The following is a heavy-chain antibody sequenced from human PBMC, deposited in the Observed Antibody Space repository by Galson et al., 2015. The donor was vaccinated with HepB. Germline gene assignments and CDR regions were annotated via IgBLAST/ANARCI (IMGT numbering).Heavy chain of an antibody. D-gene: IGHD2-21*01. Sequence: SVKVSCKASGYTFTGYYMHWVRQAPGQGLEWMGWINPNSGGTNYAQKFQGRVTMTRDTSISTAYMELSRLRSDDTAVYYCARGPIVVVIASTIGWYFDLWGRGTLVTVSS. V-gene: IGHV1-2*02. J-gene: IGHJ2*01. CDR2: INPNSGGT. CDR3: ARGPIVVVIASTIGWYFDL. CDR1: GYTFTGYY.